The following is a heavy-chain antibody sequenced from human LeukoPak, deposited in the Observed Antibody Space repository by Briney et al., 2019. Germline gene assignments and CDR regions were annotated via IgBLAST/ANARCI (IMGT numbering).Heavy chain of an antibody. Sequence: GGSLRLSCAASGFTFSSYAMSWVRQAPGKGLEWVSAISGSGSSTYYADSVKGRFTTSRDNSKNTLYLQMNSLRAEDTAVHYCAKLSGVAGTRRYFDYWGQGTLVTVSS. CDR3: AKLSGVAGTRRYFDY. CDR1: GFTFSSYA. CDR2: ISGSGSST. J-gene: IGHJ4*02. D-gene: IGHD6-19*01. V-gene: IGHV3-23*01.